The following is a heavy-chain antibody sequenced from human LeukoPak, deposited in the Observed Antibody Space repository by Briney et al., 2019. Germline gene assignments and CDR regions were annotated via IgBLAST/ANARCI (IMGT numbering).Heavy chain of an antibody. J-gene: IGHJ4*02. Sequence: GGSLRLSCAASGFTFDDYAMHWVRQAPGKGLEWASLISWDGGSTYYADSVKGRSTISRDNSKNSLYLQMNSLRAEDTALYYCAKEDRRELRGSLDYWGQGTLVTVSS. CDR3: AKEDRRELRGSLDY. D-gene: IGHD3-10*01. CDR2: ISWDGGST. V-gene: IGHV3-43D*03. CDR1: GFTFDDYA.